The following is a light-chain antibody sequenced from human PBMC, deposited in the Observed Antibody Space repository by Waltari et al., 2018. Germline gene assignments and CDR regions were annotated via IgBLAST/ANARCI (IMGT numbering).Light chain of an antibody. Sequence: EVVLTPSPATLSLSPGDRATLPCRASQSISIYLAWYQHKPAQAPRLLIFDASNRATGIPARFSGSGSGTDFTLTISNLEPEDSAVYYCQQRSDWPPTWTFGQGTKVEMK. CDR2: DAS. CDR1: QSISIY. V-gene: IGKV3-11*01. J-gene: IGKJ1*01. CDR3: QQRSDWPPTWT.